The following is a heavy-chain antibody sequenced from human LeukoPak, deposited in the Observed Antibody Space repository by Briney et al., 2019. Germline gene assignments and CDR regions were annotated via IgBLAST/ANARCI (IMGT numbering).Heavy chain of an antibody. CDR3: ARDSSITIFGVVLNWFDP. J-gene: IGHJ5*02. Sequence: GGSLRLSCAASGFTFSSYSMSWVRQAPGKGLEWVSYISSSSSTIYYADSVKGRFTISRDNAKNSLYLQMNSLRAEDTAVYYCARDSSITIFGVVLNWFDPWGQGTLVTVSS. CDR1: GFTFSSYS. V-gene: IGHV3-48*01. CDR2: ISSSSSTI. D-gene: IGHD3-3*01.